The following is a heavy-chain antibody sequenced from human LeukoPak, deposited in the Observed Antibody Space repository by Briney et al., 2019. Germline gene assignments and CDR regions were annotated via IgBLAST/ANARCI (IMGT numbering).Heavy chain of an antibody. CDR1: GGSFSGYY. D-gene: IGHD2-15*01. J-gene: IGHJ4*02. CDR3: ARGYCSGGSCFSPYFDY. V-gene: IGHV4-34*01. Sequence: SETLSLTCAVYGGSFSGYYWSWIRQPPGKGLEWIGEINHSGSTNYNPSLKSRVTISVDTSKNQFSLKLMSVTAADTAVYYCARGYCSGGSCFSPYFDYWGQGTLVTVSS. CDR2: INHSGST.